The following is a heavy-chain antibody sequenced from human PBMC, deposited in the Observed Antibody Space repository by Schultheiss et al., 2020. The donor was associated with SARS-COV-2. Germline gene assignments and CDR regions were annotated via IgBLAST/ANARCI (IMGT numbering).Heavy chain of an antibody. CDR1: GGSISRYY. D-gene: IGHD6-13*01. CDR3: ARCNGPASIRWFPPTISYYSRMDV. Sequence: SQTLSLTCTVSGGSISRYYWSWIRQPAGKGLEWIGYIDYSGSTNYNPSLQSRVTISIDTSKNQFSLKLSSVTAADTAVYYCARCNGPASIRWFPPTISYYSRMDVFGQGTTVTVSS. CDR2: IDYSGST. V-gene: IGHV4-59*08. J-gene: IGHJ6*02.